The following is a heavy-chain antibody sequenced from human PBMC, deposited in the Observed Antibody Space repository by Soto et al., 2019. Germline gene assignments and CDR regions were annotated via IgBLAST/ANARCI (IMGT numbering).Heavy chain of an antibody. V-gene: IGHV5-51*01. CDR2: IYPGDSDT. Sequence: GESLKISFKGSGYSFTSYWIGWVRQMPGKGLEWMGIIYPGDSDTRYSPSFQGQVTISADKSISTAYLQWSSLKASDTAMYYCATTGKVVAARSYYYYYGMDVWGQGTTVTVSS. J-gene: IGHJ6*02. CDR3: ATTGKVVAARSYYYYYGMDV. CDR1: GYSFTSYW. D-gene: IGHD2-15*01.